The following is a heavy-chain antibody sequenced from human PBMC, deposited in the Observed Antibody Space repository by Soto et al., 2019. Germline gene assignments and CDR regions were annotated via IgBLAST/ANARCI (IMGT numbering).Heavy chain of an antibody. D-gene: IGHD2-2*01. CDR1: GFTFSSFA. CDR3: GKVDCGSSGCQLIHY. J-gene: IGHJ4*02. V-gene: IGHV3-23*01. Sequence: EMQLLEYGGGLVQPGGSLRLSCVASGFTFSSFAMSWVRQAPGKGLEWVSRITASDGSTNYAEFAKGRFSISRDNSKNTLYLQMNCLRAEDTAVYYCGKVDCGSSGCQLIHYWGQGTLVTVSS. CDR2: ITASDGST.